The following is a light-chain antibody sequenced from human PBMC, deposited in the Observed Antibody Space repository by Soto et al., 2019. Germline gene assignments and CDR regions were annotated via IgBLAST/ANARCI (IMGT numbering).Light chain of an antibody. CDR1: SSDVGGYNY. CDR2: DVT. Sequence: QSVLTQPRSVSGSPGQSVTISCTGTSSDVGGYNYVSWYQQHPDKAPKLMIYDVTKRPSGVPRRFSGSKSDNTASLTISGLQAEDEADYYCCSYAGTNSYVFGTGTKVTVL. V-gene: IGLV2-11*01. CDR3: CSYAGTNSYV. J-gene: IGLJ1*01.